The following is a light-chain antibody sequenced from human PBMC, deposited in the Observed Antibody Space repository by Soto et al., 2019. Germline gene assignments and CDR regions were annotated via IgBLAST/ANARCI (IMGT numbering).Light chain of an antibody. CDR3: QQRKYWPS. CDR2: SAS. CDR1: QSVATN. V-gene: IGKV3-15*01. J-gene: IGKJ2*01. Sequence: EIVMTQPPATLSVSPGERATLPCRASQSVATNLAWYQQKPDQVPRLLIHSASTRATGVPARFSGSVSATEFPLTSSSRQSEDFAVQYCQQRKYWPSFGQGTKLEIK.